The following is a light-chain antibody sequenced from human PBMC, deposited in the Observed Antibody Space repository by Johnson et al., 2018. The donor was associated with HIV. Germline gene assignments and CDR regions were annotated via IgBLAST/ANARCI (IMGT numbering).Light chain of an antibody. J-gene: IGLJ1*01. CDR1: TSNIGDHS. CDR3: ATWNASLSANV. Sequence: SVLTQPPSVSAAPGRWVTVSCSGTTSNIGDHSVSWFQHLPGAAPKLLIYDNDRRPSGVPDRFSGYKSAASATLDITGLQSGDEGDYYCATWNASLSANVFGPGTKVTVL. V-gene: IGLV1-51*02. CDR2: DND.